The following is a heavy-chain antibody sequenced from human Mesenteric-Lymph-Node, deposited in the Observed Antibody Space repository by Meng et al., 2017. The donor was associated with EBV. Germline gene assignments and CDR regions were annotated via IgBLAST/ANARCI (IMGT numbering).Heavy chain of an antibody. CDR3: ARESGVVFIPFDF. CDR1: GFTFGAFG. Sequence: EGRLVESGGGLVKPGGSLRLSCAASGFTFGAFGMNWVRQAPGKGLEWVSSISYSSSYTFDADSAKGRFTISRDNAKNTLYLQMDSLRAEDTAVYYCARESGVVFIPFDFWGQGTLVTVSS. V-gene: IGHV3-21*01. D-gene: IGHD2-15*01. J-gene: IGHJ4*02. CDR2: ISYSSSYT.